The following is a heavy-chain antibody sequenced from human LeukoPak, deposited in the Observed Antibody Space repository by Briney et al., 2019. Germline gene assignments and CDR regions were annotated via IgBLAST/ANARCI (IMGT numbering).Heavy chain of an antibody. V-gene: IGHV1-58*02. D-gene: IGHD3-3*01. CDR1: GFTFTSSA. J-gene: IGHJ5*02. CDR2: IVVGSGNT. Sequence: SVKVSCKASGFTFTSSAMQWVRQARGQRLEWIGWIVVGSGNTNYAQKFQERVTITRDMSTSTAYMELSRLRSDDTAVYYCARDPNYGFWSGFRFDPWGQGTLVTVSS. CDR3: ARDPNYGFWSGFRFDP.